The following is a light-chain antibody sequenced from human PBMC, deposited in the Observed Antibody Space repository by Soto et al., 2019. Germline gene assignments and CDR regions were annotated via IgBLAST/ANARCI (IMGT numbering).Light chain of an antibody. CDR1: QSVSSSS. J-gene: IGKJ1*01. CDR2: GAS. V-gene: IGKV3-20*01. CDR3: QQYGSSRT. Sequence: EILFTQSPATLSLSPGERGTLTCRASQSVSSSSLAWYQQQPGQAPRLPIYGASSRATGIPDRFSGSGSETDFTLTISRLEPEDFAVYYCQQYGSSRTFGQGTRWIS.